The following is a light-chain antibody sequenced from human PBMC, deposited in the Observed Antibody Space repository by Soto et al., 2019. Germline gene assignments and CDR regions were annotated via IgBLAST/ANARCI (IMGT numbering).Light chain of an antibody. CDR2: GNS. CDR1: SSNIGAGYD. J-gene: IGLJ1*01. Sequence: QLVLTQPPSVSGAPGQRVTISCTGSSSNIGAGYDVHWYQQLPGTAPKLLIYGNSNRPSGVPDRFSGSKSGTSASLAITGLHAEDEADYYCQSSDSSLSYVFGTGTKLTVL. CDR3: QSSDSSLSYV. V-gene: IGLV1-40*01.